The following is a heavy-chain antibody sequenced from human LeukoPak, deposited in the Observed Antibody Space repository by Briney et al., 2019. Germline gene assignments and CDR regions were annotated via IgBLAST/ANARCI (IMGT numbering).Heavy chain of an antibody. Sequence: ASVKVSCKASGGTFSNYAITWVRQAPGQGLEWMGWINPNSGGTNYAQKFQGRVTMTRDTSISTAYMELSRLRSDDTAVYYCARAGGGYCSGGSCPGYYWGQGTLVTVSS. V-gene: IGHV1-2*02. D-gene: IGHD2-15*01. J-gene: IGHJ4*02. CDR3: ARAGGGYCSGGSCPGYY. CDR2: INPNSGGT. CDR1: GGTFSNYA.